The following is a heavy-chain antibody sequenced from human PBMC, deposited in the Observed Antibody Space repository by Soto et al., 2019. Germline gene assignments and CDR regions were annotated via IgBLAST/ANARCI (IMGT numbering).Heavy chain of an antibody. CDR1: GYTFTGYY. CDR2: INPNSGGT. J-gene: IGHJ4*02. D-gene: IGHD2-2*01. Sequence: ASVKVSCKTSGYTFTGYYMHWVRQAPGQGLEWMGWINPNSGGTNYAQKFQGRVTMTRDTSISTAYMELSRLRSDDTAVYYCARLTVPLDIVVLPAAAYDYWGQGTLVTVSS. V-gene: IGHV1-2*02. CDR3: ARLTVPLDIVVLPAAAYDY.